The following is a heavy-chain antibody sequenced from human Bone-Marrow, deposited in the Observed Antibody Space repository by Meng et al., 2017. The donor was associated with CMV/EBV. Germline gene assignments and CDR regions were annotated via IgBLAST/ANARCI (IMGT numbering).Heavy chain of an antibody. D-gene: IGHD2-2*01. J-gene: IGHJ4*02. Sequence: SLKISCAASGFTFSSYGMHWVRQAPGKGLEWVAFIRYDGSNKYYADSVKGRFTISRDNAKNSLYLQMNSLRAEDTAVYYCAATLRYCSSTSCYHKRYFDYWGQGTLVTVSS. CDR1: GFTFSSYG. V-gene: IGHV3-30*02. CDR3: AATLRYCSSTSCYHKRYFDY. CDR2: IRYDGSNK.